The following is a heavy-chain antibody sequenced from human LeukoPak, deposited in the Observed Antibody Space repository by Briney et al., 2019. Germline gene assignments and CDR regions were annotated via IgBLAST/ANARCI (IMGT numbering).Heavy chain of an antibody. CDR2: IYYSGST. J-gene: IGHJ3*02. V-gene: IGHV4-59*01. D-gene: IGHD3-22*01. CDR3: ARGLAYYYDNGAFDI. CDR1: GGSISSYY. Sequence: KPSETLSLTCTVSGGSISSYYWSWIRQPPGKGLEWIGYIYYSGSTNYNPSLKSRVTISVDTSKNQFSLKLSSVTAADTAVYYCARGLAYYYDNGAFDIWGQGTMVTVSS.